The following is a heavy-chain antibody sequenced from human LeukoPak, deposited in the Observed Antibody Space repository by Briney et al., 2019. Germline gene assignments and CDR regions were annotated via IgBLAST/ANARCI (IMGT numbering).Heavy chain of an antibody. D-gene: IGHD2-2*01. CDR2: IRGGGEST. Sequence: GGSLRLSCAAPGFTFEASAVSWGRQAPGKGLERVAVIRGGGESTYYADSVKGRFTISRDNSQQAVFLQVNSLRAEDTAVYFCAKNIRDQLLCGFNYWGQGIVVTVSS. CDR1: GFTFEASA. CDR3: AKNIRDQLLCGFNY. V-gene: IGHV3-23*01. J-gene: IGHJ4*02.